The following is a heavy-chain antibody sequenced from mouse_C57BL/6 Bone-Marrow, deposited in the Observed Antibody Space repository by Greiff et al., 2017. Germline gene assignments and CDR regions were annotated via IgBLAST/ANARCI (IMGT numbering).Heavy chain of an antibody. J-gene: IGHJ4*01. CDR3: ARLLWLRRYYYAMDY. Sequence: EVKLMESGGGLVQPGGSLKLSCAASGFTFSDYYMYWVRQTPEKRLEWVAYISNGGGSTYYPDTVKGRFTISRDNAKNTLYLQMSRLKSEDTAMYYCARLLWLRRYYYAMDYWGQGTSVTVSS. V-gene: IGHV5-12*01. CDR1: GFTFSDYY. D-gene: IGHD2-2*01. CDR2: ISNGGGST.